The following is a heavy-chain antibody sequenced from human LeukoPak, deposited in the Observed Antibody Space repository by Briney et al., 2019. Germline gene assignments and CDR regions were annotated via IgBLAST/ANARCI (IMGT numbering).Heavy chain of an antibody. D-gene: IGHD5-24*01. V-gene: IGHV4-59*01. CDR3: VRGQDGYES. J-gene: IGHJ4*02. CDR2: IYYSGTT. Sequence: SETLSLTCTVSGVSITTYYWSWIRQPPGKGLEWIGYIYYSGTTNYNPSLKSRVTTSVDTSKNQFSLKLNSVTAADTAVYYCVRGQDGYESWGPGTQVTVSS. CDR1: GVSITTYY.